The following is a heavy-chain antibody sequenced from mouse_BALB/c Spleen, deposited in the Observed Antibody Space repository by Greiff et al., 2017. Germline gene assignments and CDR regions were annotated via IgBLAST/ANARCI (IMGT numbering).Heavy chain of an antibody. D-gene: IGHD4-1*01. CDR2: ISYSGST. V-gene: IGHV3-2*02. CDR1: GYSITSDYA. Sequence: EVKLMESGPGLVKPSQSLSLTCTVTGYSITSDYAWNWIRQFPGNKLEWMGYISYSGSTSYNPSLKSRISITRDTSKNQFFLQLNSVTTEDTATYYCARSGGLGYAMDYWGQGTSVTVSS. CDR3: ARSGGLGYAMDY. J-gene: IGHJ4*01.